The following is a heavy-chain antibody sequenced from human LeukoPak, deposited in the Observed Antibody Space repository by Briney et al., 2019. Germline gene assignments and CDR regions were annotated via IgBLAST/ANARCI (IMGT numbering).Heavy chain of an antibody. Sequence: PSETLSLTCTVSGGSISSSSYYWGWIRQPPGKGLEWIVSISYRGSTYYNPSLKSRVTISVDTSKNQFSLKLSSVTAPDTAVYYCVRHLISYSSSALDYWGQGTLVTVSS. CDR2: ISYRGST. V-gene: IGHV4-39*01. J-gene: IGHJ4*02. CDR1: GGSISSSSYY. CDR3: VRHLISYSSSALDY. D-gene: IGHD6-13*01.